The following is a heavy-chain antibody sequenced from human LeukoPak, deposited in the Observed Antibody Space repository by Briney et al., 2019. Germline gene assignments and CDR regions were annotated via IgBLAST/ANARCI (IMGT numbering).Heavy chain of an antibody. CDR1: GFTFRTYG. D-gene: IGHD1-14*01. CDR3: ARAVQPLPNYYYGMDV. CDR2: ISYDGNNK. J-gene: IGHJ6*02. V-gene: IGHV3-30*03. Sequence: GGSLRLSCAASGFTFRTYGMHWVRQAPGKGLEWVAVISYDGNNKYYADSVKGRFTISRDNSKNTLYLQVNSLRAEDTAVYYCARAVQPLPNYYYGMDVWGQGTTVTVSS.